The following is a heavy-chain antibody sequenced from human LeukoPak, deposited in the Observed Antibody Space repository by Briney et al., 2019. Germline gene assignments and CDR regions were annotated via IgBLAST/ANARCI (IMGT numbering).Heavy chain of an antibody. J-gene: IGHJ3*02. D-gene: IGHD6-25*01. CDR3: ARLAAFDAFDI. Sequence: SETLSLTCAVYGGSFSGYYWSWIRQPPGKGLEWIGEINQSGSTNYNPSLKSRVTISVDTSKNQFSLKLSSVTAADTAVYYCARLAAFDAFDIWGQGTMVTVSS. CDR1: GGSFSGYY. V-gene: IGHV4-34*01. CDR2: INQSGST.